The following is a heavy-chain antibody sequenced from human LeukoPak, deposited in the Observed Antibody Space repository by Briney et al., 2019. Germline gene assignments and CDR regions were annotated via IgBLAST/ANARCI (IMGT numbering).Heavy chain of an antibody. Sequence: GASVKVSCKASGGTFSSYAISWLRQAPGQGLEWMGGIIPIFGTANYAQKFQGRVTITTDESTSTAYMELSSLRSGDTAVYYCARSLRLGELSLLAMDVWGKGTTVTVSS. CDR2: IIPIFGTA. V-gene: IGHV1-69*05. D-gene: IGHD3-16*02. CDR1: GGTFSSYA. CDR3: ARSLRLGELSLLAMDV. J-gene: IGHJ6*03.